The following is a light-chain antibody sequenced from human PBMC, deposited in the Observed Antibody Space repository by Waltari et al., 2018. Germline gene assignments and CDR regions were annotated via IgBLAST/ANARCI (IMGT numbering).Light chain of an antibody. J-gene: IGKJ1*01. CDR3: QKSSSTPPWT. CDR1: QSISMY. Sequence: DIQMTQSPSSLSASVGDGVTITCRASQSISMYLNWYQQKPGKAPKLLIYAASTLHSGVPSRFSGSESGTEFTLTISSLQPEDFATYYCQKSSSTPPWTFGQGTKVEI. V-gene: IGKV1-39*01. CDR2: AAS.